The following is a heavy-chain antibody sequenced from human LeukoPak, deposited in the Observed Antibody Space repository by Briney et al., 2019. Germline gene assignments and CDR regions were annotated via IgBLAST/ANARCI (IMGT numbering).Heavy chain of an antibody. J-gene: IGHJ4*02. CDR2: IYSGGST. CDR3: ARELTGDFGFDY. CDR1: GFTVSSNY. Sequence: GGSLRLSCAASGFTVSSNYMSWVRQAPGKGLEWVSVIYSGGSTYYADSVKGRFTISRDNSKNTLYLQINSLRAEDTAVYYCARELTGDFGFDYWGQGTLVTVSS. V-gene: IGHV3-66*01. D-gene: IGHD7-27*01.